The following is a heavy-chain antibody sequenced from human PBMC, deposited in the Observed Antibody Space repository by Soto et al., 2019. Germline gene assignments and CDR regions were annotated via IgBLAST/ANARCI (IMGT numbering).Heavy chain of an antibody. CDR1: GGSISSGGYY. D-gene: IGHD2-2*01. CDR3: ARGTFEEVYQLLAAVRYGMAV. J-gene: IGHJ6*02. Sequence: SETLSLTCTVPGGSISSGGYYWSWIRQHPGKGLEWIGYIYYSGRTSYNPSLKSRCSISVDTSKNHFSLKVSSVTAADTAVYFCARGTFEEVYQLLAAVRYGMAVWGQGTTVTGSS. V-gene: IGHV4-30-4*08. CDR2: IYYSGRT.